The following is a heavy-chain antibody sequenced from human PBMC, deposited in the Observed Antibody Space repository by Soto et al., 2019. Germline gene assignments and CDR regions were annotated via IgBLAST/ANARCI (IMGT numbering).Heavy chain of an antibody. Sequence: GESLKISCKGSGYSFTSYWISWVRQMPGKGLEWMGMIDPSASNTNSSPSFQGHVTISADKSINTAYVQWSSLKASDTAMYYCARWVAGGGARWFDPWGQGTLVTVSS. CDR3: ARWVAGGGARWFDP. J-gene: IGHJ5*02. CDR1: GYSFTSYW. V-gene: IGHV5-10-1*01. CDR2: IDPSASNT. D-gene: IGHD6-13*01.